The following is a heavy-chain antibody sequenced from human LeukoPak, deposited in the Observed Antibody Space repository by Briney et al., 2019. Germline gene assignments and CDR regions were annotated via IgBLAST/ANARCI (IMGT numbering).Heavy chain of an antibody. D-gene: IGHD4-23*01. J-gene: IGHJ4*02. Sequence: GGSLRLSCAASGFTFDDYAMHWVRQAPGKGLEWVSGISWNSGSIGYADSVKGRFTISRDNAKNSLYLQMNSLRAEDMALYCCAKGGSSSYGGTTGFDYWGQGTLVTVSS. CDR2: ISWNSGSI. CDR1: GFTFDDYA. CDR3: AKGGSSSYGGTTGFDY. V-gene: IGHV3-9*03.